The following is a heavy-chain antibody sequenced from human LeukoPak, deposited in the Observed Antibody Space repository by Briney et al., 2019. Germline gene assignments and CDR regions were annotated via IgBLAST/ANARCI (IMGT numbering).Heavy chain of an antibody. CDR2: ISGNNDNP. Sequence: ASVKVSCKTSGYTFSNFGINWVRQAPGQGLEWMGWISGNNDNPNYGQKFQGRFTVTTDSSTSTAYMELRNLRFDNTAVYYCARDGTSTDDYWGQGTLVTVSS. D-gene: IGHD2-2*01. CDR3: ARDGTSTDDY. V-gene: IGHV1-18*01. J-gene: IGHJ4*02. CDR1: GYTFSNFG.